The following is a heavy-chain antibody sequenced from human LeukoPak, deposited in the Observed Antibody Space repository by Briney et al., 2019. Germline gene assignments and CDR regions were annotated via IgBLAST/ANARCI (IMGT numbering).Heavy chain of an antibody. V-gene: IGHV3-48*04. Sequence: GGSLRLSCAASGFTFNTHWMNWVRQAPGKGLEWASYISSSGSTIYYADSVKGRFTISRDNAKNSLYLQMNSLRAEDTAVYYCAREGGRGSFFDYWGQGTLVTVSS. D-gene: IGHD1-26*01. CDR3: AREGGRGSFFDY. J-gene: IGHJ4*02. CDR1: GFTFNTHW. CDR2: ISSSGSTI.